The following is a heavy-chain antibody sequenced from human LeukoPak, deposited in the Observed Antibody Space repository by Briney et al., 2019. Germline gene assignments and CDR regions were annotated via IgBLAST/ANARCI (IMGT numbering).Heavy chain of an antibody. CDR1: GGSISSSSYY. Sequence: PSETLSLTCTVSGGSISSSSYYWGWIRQPPGKGLEWIGSIYYSGSTYYNLSLKSRVTISVDTSKNQFSLKLSSVTAADTAVYYCAREATLVGAKHAFDIWGQGTMVTVSS. CDR2: IYYSGST. D-gene: IGHD1-26*01. J-gene: IGHJ3*02. CDR3: AREATLVGAKHAFDI. V-gene: IGHV4-39*07.